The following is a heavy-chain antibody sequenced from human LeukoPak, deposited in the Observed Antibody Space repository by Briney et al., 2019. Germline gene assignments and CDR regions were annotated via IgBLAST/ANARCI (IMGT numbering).Heavy chain of an antibody. Sequence: PSETLSLTCTVSGGSISSSNCYWGWIRQPPGKGLEWIGSIYYSGSTYYNPSLKSRVTISVDTSKNQFSLKLSSVTAADTVVYYCVRRGSGYHIDYWGQGTLVTVSS. D-gene: IGHD3-22*01. CDR3: VRRGSGYHIDY. CDR1: GGSISSSNCY. V-gene: IGHV4-39*01. J-gene: IGHJ4*02. CDR2: IYYSGST.